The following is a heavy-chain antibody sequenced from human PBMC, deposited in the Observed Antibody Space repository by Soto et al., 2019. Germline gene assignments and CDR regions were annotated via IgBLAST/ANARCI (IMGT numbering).Heavy chain of an antibody. CDR1: GGTFSTYS. J-gene: IGHJ4*02. D-gene: IGHD1-26*01. CDR2: IIPIFGTA. CDR3: ASSSGNNYGVGTNYYFDY. V-gene: IGHV1-69*06. Sequence: QVQLVQSGAEVKKPGSSVKVSCKTSGGTFSTYSIVWVRQAPGEGLEWMGGIIPIFGTANYAQKFQDRVTITAEKSTNTAFMELSSLKSEDTAMYYCASSSGNNYGVGTNYYFDYWGQVTLVTVSS.